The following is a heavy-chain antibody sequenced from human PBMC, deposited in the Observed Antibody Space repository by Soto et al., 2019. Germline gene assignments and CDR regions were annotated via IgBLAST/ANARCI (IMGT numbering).Heavy chain of an antibody. CDR1: GFTFSSYS. D-gene: IGHD3-3*01. V-gene: IGHV3-21*01. J-gene: IGHJ6*02. Sequence: PGGSLRLSCAASGFTFSSYSMNWVRQAPGKGLEWVSSISSSSSYIYYADSVKGRFTISRDSAKNSLYLQMNSLRAEDTAVYYCARAPLRFLEWLIGDYGMDVWGQGTTVTVSS. CDR2: ISSSSSYI. CDR3: ARAPLRFLEWLIGDYGMDV.